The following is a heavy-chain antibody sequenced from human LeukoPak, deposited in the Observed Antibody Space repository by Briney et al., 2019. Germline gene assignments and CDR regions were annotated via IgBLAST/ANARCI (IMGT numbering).Heavy chain of an antibody. J-gene: IGHJ6*03. CDR2: IIPIFGTA. V-gene: IGHV1-69*06. Sequence: ASVKVSCKASGYTFTSYGISWVRQAPGQGLEWMGGIIPIFGTANYAQKFQGRVTITADKSTSTAYMELSSLRSEDTAVYYCARDLYYYDSSGYYPGYMDVWGKGTTVTVSS. CDR3: ARDLYYYDSSGYYPGYMDV. D-gene: IGHD3-22*01. CDR1: GYTFTSYG.